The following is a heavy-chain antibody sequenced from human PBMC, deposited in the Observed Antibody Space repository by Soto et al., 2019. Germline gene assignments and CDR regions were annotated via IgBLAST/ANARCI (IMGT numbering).Heavy chain of an antibody. CDR3: AKDRQPGGRRPFDP. V-gene: IGHV3-23*01. CDR2: IFGGGDGI. D-gene: IGHD2-15*01. Sequence: PGGSLTLSCAASGCTFSSYTMSWVRQAPGEGLEWVSGIFGGGDGISCADSVKGRFTISRDNSNNMLYLQMHSLSAEDTVVYYCAKDRQPGGRRPFDPWGPGTLVTVSS. CDR1: GCTFSSYT. J-gene: IGHJ5*02.